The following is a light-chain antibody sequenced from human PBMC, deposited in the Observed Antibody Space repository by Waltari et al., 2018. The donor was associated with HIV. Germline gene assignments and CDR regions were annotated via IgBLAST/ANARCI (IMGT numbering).Light chain of an antibody. V-gene: IGLV2-8*01. CDR2: EVS. J-gene: IGLJ2*01. Sequence: QSALTQPPSASGSPGQSVTISCTGTSSDVGGYNYVSWYQQHPGKAPKLMIYEVSKRPSGVPDRFSVSKSGNTASLTVSVLQAEDEADYYCSSYAGSNDFGVFGGGTKLTVL. CDR3: SSYAGSNDFGV. CDR1: SSDVGGYNY.